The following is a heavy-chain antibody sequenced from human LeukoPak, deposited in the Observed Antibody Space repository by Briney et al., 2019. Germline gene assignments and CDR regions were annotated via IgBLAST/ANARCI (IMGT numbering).Heavy chain of an antibody. Sequence: GGSLRLSCAASGFTFSSYWMHWVRQAPGKGLVWVSRINSEGSSTSYADSVKGRFTISRDNAKNTLYLQVNSLRAEDTAVYYCARVSVQLWSSSDYWGQGTLVTVSS. CDR2: INSEGSST. V-gene: IGHV3-74*01. D-gene: IGHD5-18*01. CDR3: ARVSVQLWSSSDY. J-gene: IGHJ4*02. CDR1: GFTFSSYW.